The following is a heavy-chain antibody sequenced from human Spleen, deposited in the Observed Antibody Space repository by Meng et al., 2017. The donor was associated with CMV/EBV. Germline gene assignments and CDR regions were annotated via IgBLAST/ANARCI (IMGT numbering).Heavy chain of an antibody. CDR1: GYTFTGYY. J-gene: IGHJ6*02. Sequence: ASVKVSSKASGYTFTGYYMHWVRQAPGQGLEWMGWINPNSGGTNYAQKFQGRVTMTRDTSISTAYMELSRLRSDDTAVYYCAREQSGSGYDYDYCGMDVWGQGTTVTVSS. CDR2: INPNSGGT. D-gene: IGHD5-12*01. V-gene: IGHV1-2*02. CDR3: AREQSGSGYDYDYCGMDV.